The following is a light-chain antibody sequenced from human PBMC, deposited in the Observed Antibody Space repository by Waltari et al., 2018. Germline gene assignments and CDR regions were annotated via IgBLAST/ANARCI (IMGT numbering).Light chain of an antibody. CDR2: WAS. V-gene: IGKV4-1*01. J-gene: IGKJ2*01. Sequence: DIVMTQSPDSLAVSLGERATINCKSSQSVLYSSNNKNYLAWYQQKPGQPPKLLIYWASTRESGAPDRFSGSGSGTDFTLTISSLQAEDVAVYYCQQYYSTLSYTFGQGTKLEIK. CDR1: QSVLYSSNNKNY. CDR3: QQYYSTLSYT.